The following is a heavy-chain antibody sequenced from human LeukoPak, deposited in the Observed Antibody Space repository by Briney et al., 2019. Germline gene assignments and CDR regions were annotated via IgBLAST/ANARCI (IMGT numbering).Heavy chain of an antibody. V-gene: IGHV3-23*01. CDR2: ISGSGGST. Sequence: GGSLRLSCAASGFTFDDYGMSWVRQAPGKGLEWVSAISGSGGSTYYADSVKGRFTISRDNSKNTLYLQMNSLRAEDTAVYYCAKGLARIDNWFAPWGQGTLVTVSS. CDR3: AKGLARIDNWFAP. J-gene: IGHJ5*02. CDR1: GFTFDDYG. D-gene: IGHD2-15*01.